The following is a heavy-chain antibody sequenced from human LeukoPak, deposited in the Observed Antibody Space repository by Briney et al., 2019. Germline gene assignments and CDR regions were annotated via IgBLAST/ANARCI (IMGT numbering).Heavy chain of an antibody. CDR1: GFTFSSYG. J-gene: IGHJ4*02. V-gene: IGHV3-30*18. CDR3: AKDWAFLAA. CDR2: ISYDGSNK. Sequence: PGGSLRLSCAASGFTFSSYGMHWVRQAPGKGLEWVAVISYDGSNKYYADSVKGRFTISRDNSKNTLYLQMNSLRAEDTVVYYCAKDWAFLAAWGQGTLVTVSS. D-gene: IGHD6-25*01.